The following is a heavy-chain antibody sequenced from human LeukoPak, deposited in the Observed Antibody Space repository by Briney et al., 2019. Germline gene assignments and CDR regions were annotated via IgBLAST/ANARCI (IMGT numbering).Heavy chain of an antibody. CDR1: GGTFSSYA. Sequence: SMKVSCKASGGTFSSYAISRVRQAPGQGLEWMGRIIPILGIANYAQKFQGRVTITADKSTSTAYVELSSLRSEDTAVYYCARRATSVYYYYGMDVWGQGTTVTVSS. CDR3: ARRATSVYYYYGMDV. D-gene: IGHD2-2*01. J-gene: IGHJ6*02. CDR2: IIPILGIA. V-gene: IGHV1-69*04.